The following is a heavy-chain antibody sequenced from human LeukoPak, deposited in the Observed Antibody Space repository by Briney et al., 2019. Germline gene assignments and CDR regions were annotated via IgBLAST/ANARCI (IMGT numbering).Heavy chain of an antibody. CDR2: IYHSGST. Sequence: SETLSLTCTVSGDFISSYYWGWIRQPPGKGLEWIGSIYHSGSTYQNPSLKSRATISVDTSKDQFSLKLTSVTAADTAVYYCARREGSNWFYFDSWGQGTLVTVSS. CDR3: ARREGSNWFYFDS. V-gene: IGHV4-39*01. D-gene: IGHD6-13*01. CDR1: GDFISSYY. J-gene: IGHJ4*02.